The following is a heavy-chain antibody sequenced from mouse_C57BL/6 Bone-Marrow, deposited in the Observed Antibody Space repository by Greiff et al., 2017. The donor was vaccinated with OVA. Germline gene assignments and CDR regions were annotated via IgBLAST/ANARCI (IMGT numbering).Heavy chain of an antibody. V-gene: IGHV1-62-2*01. Sequence: QVQLKQSGAELVKPGASVKLSCKASGYTFTEYTIHWVKQRSGQGLEWIGWFYPGSGSIKYNEKFKDKATLTADKSSSTVYMELSRLTSEDSAVYFCARHETYYGSSPYYAMDYWGQGTSVTVSS. D-gene: IGHD1-1*01. CDR3: ARHETYYGSSPYYAMDY. CDR2: FYPGSGSI. J-gene: IGHJ4*01. CDR1: GYTFTEYT.